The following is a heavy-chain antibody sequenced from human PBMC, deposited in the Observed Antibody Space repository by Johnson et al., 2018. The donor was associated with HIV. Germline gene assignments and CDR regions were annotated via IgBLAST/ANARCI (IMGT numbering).Heavy chain of an antibody. CDR3: AREGAPSARDFGAFDI. V-gene: IGHV3-66*02. CDR2: IYSGGST. CDR1: GFTVSSNY. J-gene: IGHJ3*02. D-gene: IGHD1-26*01. Sequence: VQLVESGGGLVQPGGSLRLSCAASGFTVSSNYMSWVRQAPGKGLEWVSVIYSGGSTYYADSVKGRFIVSKDNSKNTFYWQMSSLSAEDTAVYYCAREGAPSARDFGAFDIWGQGTMVTVSS.